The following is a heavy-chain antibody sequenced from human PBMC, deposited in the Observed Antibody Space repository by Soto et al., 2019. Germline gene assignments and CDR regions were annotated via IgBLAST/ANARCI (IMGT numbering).Heavy chain of an antibody. CDR2: ISGSGGST. Sequence: GGSLGLSFAASGFTFSSYAMSWVRQAPGKGLEWVSAISGSGGSTYYADSVKGRFTISRDNSKNTLYLQMNSLRAEDTAVYYCAKGVTTDYYYGMGVWGQGTTVTVSS. CDR3: AKGVTTDYYYGMGV. D-gene: IGHD4-17*01. V-gene: IGHV3-23*01. CDR1: GFTFSSYA. J-gene: IGHJ6*02.